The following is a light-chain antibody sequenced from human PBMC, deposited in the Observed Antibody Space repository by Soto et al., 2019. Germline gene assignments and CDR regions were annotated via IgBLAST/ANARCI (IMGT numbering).Light chain of an antibody. V-gene: IGLV2-14*03. CDR1: SSDVGAYDF. Sequence: QSALTQPASVSGSPGQSISISCTGSSSDVGAYDFVSWYQQHPDKAPKLVIFDVNKRPSGVSNRFSGSKSGNAASLTISGLHAEDEADYYCTSYTTIATYVFGTGTKLTVL. CDR2: DVN. J-gene: IGLJ1*01. CDR3: TSYTTIATYV.